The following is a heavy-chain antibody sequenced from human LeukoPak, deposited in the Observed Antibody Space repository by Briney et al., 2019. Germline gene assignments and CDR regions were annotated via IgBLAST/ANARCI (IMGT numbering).Heavy chain of an antibody. D-gene: IGHD3-22*01. CDR3: ARDYYDSRGEAFDI. J-gene: IGHJ3*02. Sequence: SETLSLTCTVSGDSIGSHYWSWIRQPPGKGLEWIGYIFYVGSTNYNPSLKSRVAISVDTSKNQFSLKLNSVTAADTAVYYCARDYYDSRGEAFDIWGQGTMVTVSS. V-gene: IGHV4-59*11. CDR1: GDSIGSHY. CDR2: IFYVGST.